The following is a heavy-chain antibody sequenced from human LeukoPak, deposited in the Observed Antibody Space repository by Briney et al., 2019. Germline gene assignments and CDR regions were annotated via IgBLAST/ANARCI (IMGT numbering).Heavy chain of an antibody. CDR1: GFTFSSYA. J-gene: IGHJ4*02. CDR2: ISGSGSST. CDR3: ARDDADYDYVWGSYRFDY. V-gene: IGHV3-23*01. Sequence: GGSLRLSCAASGFTFSSYAMTWVRQAPGKGLEWVSAISGSGSSTYYADSVKGRFTISRDNSKNTLYLQMNSLRAEDTAVCYCARDDADYDYVWGSYRFDYWGQGTLVTVSS. D-gene: IGHD3-16*02.